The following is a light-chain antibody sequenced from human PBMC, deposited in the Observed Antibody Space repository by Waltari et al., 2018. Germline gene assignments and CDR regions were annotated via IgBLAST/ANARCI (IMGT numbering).Light chain of an antibody. J-gene: IGKJ5*01. Sequence: DIQVTQSPSSLSASVGDRVTITCQASQDISNYLNWYQQKPGKAPKLLIYDTSHLQTGVPSRFSGTGGGTDFTFTISSLQPEDIATYYCQQYENFPVTFGQGTRLKIK. CDR2: DTS. CDR3: QQYENFPVT. CDR1: QDISNY. V-gene: IGKV1-33*01.